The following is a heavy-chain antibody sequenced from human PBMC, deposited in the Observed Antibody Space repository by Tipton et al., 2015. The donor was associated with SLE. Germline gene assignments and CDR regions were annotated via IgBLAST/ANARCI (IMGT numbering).Heavy chain of an antibody. Sequence: GSLRLSCAASGFAFSSYEMNWVRQAPGKGLEWVSLISSSGSIIYYADSVKGRFTISRDNAENSLYLQMNSLRAEDTAVYYCARGPRGDFWSGYSDHWGQGTLVTVSS. J-gene: IGHJ4*02. CDR1: GFAFSSYE. CDR3: ARGPRGDFWSGYSDH. CDR2: ISSSGSII. D-gene: IGHD3-3*01. V-gene: IGHV3-48*03.